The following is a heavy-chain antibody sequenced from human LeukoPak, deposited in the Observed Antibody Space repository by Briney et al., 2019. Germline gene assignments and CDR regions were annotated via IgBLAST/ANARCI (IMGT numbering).Heavy chain of an antibody. CDR2: IIPIFGTA. Sequence: SVKVSCKASGGTFSSYAISWVRQAPGQGLEWMGGIIPIFGTANYAQKFQGRVTITTDESTGTAYMELSSLRSEDTAVYYCARRRRGRDGYNWDLDYWGQGTLVTASS. V-gene: IGHV1-69*05. D-gene: IGHD5-24*01. CDR1: GGTFSSYA. J-gene: IGHJ4*02. CDR3: ARRRRGRDGYNWDLDY.